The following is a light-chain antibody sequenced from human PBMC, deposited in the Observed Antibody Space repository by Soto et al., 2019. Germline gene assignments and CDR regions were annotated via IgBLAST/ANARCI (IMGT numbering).Light chain of an antibody. Sequence: ANQLTPSPSSLSASVGDIVTITCRSSQSISSSLNWYQQKPGKAPKLLIYAASSLQSGVPSRFSGSGSGTEFTLTISSLQPDDFATYYCQQYNSYSTFGQGTKVDIK. J-gene: IGKJ1*01. CDR1: QSISSS. CDR2: AAS. V-gene: IGKV1-13*02. CDR3: QQYNSYST.